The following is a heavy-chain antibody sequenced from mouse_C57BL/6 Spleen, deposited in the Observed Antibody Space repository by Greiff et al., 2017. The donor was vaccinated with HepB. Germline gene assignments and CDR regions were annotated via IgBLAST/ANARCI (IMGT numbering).Heavy chain of an antibody. J-gene: IGHJ2*01. CDR1: GYAFSSSW. D-gene: IGHD1-1*01. V-gene: IGHV1-82*01. CDR3: ARSHYYGSNPYYFDY. CDR2: IYPGDGDT. Sequence: QVQLQQSGPELVKPGASVKISCKASGYAFSSSWMNWVKQRPGKGLEWIGRIYPGDGDTNYNGKFKGKATLTADKSSSTAYMQLSSLTSEDSAVYFCARSHYYGSNPYYFDYWGQGTTLTVSS.